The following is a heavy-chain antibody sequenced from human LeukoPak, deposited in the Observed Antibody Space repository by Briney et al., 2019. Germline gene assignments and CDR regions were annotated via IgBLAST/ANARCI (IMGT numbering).Heavy chain of an antibody. V-gene: IGHV4-59*01. CDR3: ARGEWFGEFDP. CDR2: IYYSGST. J-gene: IGHJ5*02. CDR1: GGSISSYY. Sequence: SETLSLTCTVSGGSISSYYWSWIRQPPGKGLEWIGYIYYSGSTNYNPSLTSRVTISVDTSKNQFSLTLSSVTAADTAVYYCARGEWFGEFDPWGQGTLVTVSS. D-gene: IGHD3-10*01.